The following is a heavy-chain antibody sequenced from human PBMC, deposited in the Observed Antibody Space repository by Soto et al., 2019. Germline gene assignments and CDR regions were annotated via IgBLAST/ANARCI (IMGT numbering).Heavy chain of an antibody. Sequence: PSETLSLTCTVSGGSISSSSYYWGWIRQPPGKGLEWIGSIYYSGSTYYNPSLKSRVTISVDTSKNQFSLKLSSVTAADTAVYYCASGGSSWSERIDYWGQGTLVTVSS. J-gene: IGHJ4*02. CDR2: IYYSGST. CDR1: GGSISSSSYY. CDR3: ASGGSSWSERIDY. D-gene: IGHD6-13*01. V-gene: IGHV4-39*01.